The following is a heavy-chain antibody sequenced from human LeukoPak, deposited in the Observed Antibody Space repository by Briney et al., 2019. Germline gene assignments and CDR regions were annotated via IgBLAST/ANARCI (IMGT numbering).Heavy chain of an antibody. V-gene: IGHV4-31*03. Sequence: PSQTLSLTCTVSGGSISSGGYYWSWIRQHPGKGLEWIGYIYYSGSTYYNPSLESRVTISVDTSKNQFSLKLSSVTAADTAVYYCARETHYYYYYMDVWGKGTTVTVSS. CDR3: ARETHYYYYYMDV. CDR2: IYYSGST. CDR1: GGSISSGGYY. J-gene: IGHJ6*03.